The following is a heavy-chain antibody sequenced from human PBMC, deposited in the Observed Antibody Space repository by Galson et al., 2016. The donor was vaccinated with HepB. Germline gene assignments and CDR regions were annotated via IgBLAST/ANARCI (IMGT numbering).Heavy chain of an antibody. V-gene: IGHV3-7*01. CDR2: IKQDGSQT. CDR1: GFSLSSYW. Sequence: SLRLSCAASGFSLSSYWMNWIRQAPGKGLEWVANIKQDGSQTYYLDSVKGRFTISRDNAKKLVYLHMNSLRAEDTAVYYCARADDGYSYDYFYHDYGLDVWGPGTTVTVSS. J-gene: IGHJ6*02. CDR3: ARADDGYSYDYFYHDYGLDV. D-gene: IGHD5-18*01.